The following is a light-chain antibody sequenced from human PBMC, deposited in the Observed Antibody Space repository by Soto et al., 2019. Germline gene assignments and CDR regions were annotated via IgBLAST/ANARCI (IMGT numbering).Light chain of an antibody. V-gene: IGKV3-15*01. Sequence: IVMTQSPATLYVSPGERATLSCRASQSVSSNLAWYQQKPGQAPRLLIYGASTRATGIPARFSGSGSGTEFTLTISGLQSEDFAVYYCQQYNNWPTWTFGQGTKVDIK. CDR2: GAS. J-gene: IGKJ1*01. CDR3: QQYNNWPTWT. CDR1: QSVSSN.